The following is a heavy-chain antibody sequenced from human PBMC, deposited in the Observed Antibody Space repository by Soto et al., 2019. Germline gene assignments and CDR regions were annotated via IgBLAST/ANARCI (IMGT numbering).Heavy chain of an antibody. Sequence: QVTLKESGPVLVKPTETLTLRCTASGLSITDSEMGVSWIRQPPVQPLEWLAHIDSSGEKSYRTFLKSRLAISKDTTKSQIVLTMTNMDPADTATYYCARRHLAVAVSPWFDPWGQGIPVTVSS. D-gene: IGHD6-19*01. V-gene: IGHV2-26*01. CDR2: IDSSGEK. CDR3: ARRHLAVAVSPWFDP. J-gene: IGHJ5*02. CDR1: GLSITDSEMG.